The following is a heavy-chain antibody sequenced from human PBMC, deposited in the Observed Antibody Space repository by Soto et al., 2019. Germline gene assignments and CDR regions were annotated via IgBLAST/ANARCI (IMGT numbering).Heavy chain of an antibody. J-gene: IGHJ2*01. CDR2: IGTAGDT. D-gene: IGHD6-13*01. Sequence: EVQLVESGGGLVQPGGSLRLSCAASGFTFSSYDMHWVRQATGKGLEWVSAIGTAGDTYYPGSVKGRFTISRENAKNSLYLKMNSLRAGDTAVYYCARASIAAAGTGWWSGGYWYFELWGRGTLVTVSS. CDR1: GFTFSSYD. CDR3: ARASIAAAGTGWWSGGYWYFEL. V-gene: IGHV3-13*04.